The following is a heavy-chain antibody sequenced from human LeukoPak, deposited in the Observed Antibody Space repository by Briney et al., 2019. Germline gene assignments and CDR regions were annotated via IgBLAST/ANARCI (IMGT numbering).Heavy chain of an antibody. Sequence: GGSLRLSRAASGFTFSSSWMYWVRQAPGKGLVWVSRINSDESITTYADSVKGRFTISRDNAKNTLYLQMHSLRAEDTAVYYCARGLVPGFLDYWGQGTPVTVSS. CDR1: GFTFSSSW. D-gene: IGHD4-11*01. J-gene: IGHJ4*02. CDR2: INSDESIT. CDR3: ARGLVPGFLDY. V-gene: IGHV3-74*01.